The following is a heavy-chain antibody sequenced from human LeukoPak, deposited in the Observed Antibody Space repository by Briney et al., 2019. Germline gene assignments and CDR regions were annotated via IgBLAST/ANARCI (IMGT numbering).Heavy chain of an antibody. V-gene: IGHV1-2*02. J-gene: IGHJ5*02. CDR2: INPNSGGT. Sequence: ASVKVSCKASGYTFTGYYMHWVRQAPGQGLEWMGWINPNSGGTNYAQKFQGRVTMTRDTSISTPSMELSRLRSDDTAVYYCARDKYSNYEFNWFDPWGQGILVTVSS. CDR3: ARDKYSNYEFNWFDP. D-gene: IGHD4-11*01. CDR1: GYTFTGYY.